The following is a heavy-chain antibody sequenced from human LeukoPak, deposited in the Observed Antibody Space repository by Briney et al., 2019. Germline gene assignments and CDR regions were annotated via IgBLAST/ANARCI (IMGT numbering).Heavy chain of an antibody. J-gene: IGHJ3*02. CDR3: AREGATGTTGSAFDI. CDR2: ISGSGGST. Sequence: SGGSLRLSCAASGFTFSSYAMSWVRQAPGKGLEWVSGISGSGGSTYYADSVKGRFTISRDNSKNTLYLQMNSLRAEDTAVYYCAREGATGTTGSAFDIWGQGTMVTVSS. D-gene: IGHD1-1*01. V-gene: IGHV3-23*01. CDR1: GFTFSSYA.